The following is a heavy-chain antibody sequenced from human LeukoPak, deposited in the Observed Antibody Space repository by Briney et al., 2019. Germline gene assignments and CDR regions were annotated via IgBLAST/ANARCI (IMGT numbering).Heavy chain of an antibody. CDR1: GSMYNYY. CDR2: IHYNGNT. CDR3: ARHISSGSGTYAHFDY. J-gene: IGHJ4*02. Sequence: SETLSLTCTVSGSMYNYYWGWIRQPPGKGLEWIGYIHYNGNTNYSPSLKSRVTMSLDTSKNQVSLNLNSVTAADTAVYYCARHISSGSGTYAHFDYWGQGTLVTVSS. V-gene: IGHV4-59*08. D-gene: IGHD1-26*01.